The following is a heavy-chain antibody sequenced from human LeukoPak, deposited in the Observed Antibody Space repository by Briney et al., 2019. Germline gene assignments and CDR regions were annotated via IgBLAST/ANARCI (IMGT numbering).Heavy chain of an antibody. D-gene: IGHD4-17*01. CDR3: TRDVAVTTVWYFDL. V-gene: IGHV3-33*01. J-gene: IGHJ2*01. Sequence: GGSLRLSCAASGFTFSSYGMHWVRQAPGKGLEWVAVIWYDGSNKYYADSVKGRFTISRDNSKNTLYLQMNSLRAEDTAVYYCTRDVAVTTVWYFDLWGRGTLVTVSS. CDR2: IWYDGSNK. CDR1: GFTFSSYG.